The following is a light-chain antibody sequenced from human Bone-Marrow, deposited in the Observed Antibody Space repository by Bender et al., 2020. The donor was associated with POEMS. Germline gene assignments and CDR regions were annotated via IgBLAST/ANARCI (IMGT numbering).Light chain of an antibody. J-gene: IGLJ3*02. Sequence: QSVLTQPPSASGTPGQRVTISCSGSSSKFGSYPVNWYQQLPGAAPKLFIFNNSQRPSGVPDRFSCSNSGTSASLAISGLLSDDEADFYCETWDDSLSGWVFGGGTKLTVL. CDR3: ETWDDSLSGWV. V-gene: IGLV1-44*01. CDR1: SSKFGSYP. CDR2: NNS.